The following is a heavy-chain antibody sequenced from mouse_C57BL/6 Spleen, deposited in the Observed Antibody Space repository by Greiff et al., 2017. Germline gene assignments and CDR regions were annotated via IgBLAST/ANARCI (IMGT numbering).Heavy chain of an antibody. CDR2: IYPGSGKT. CDR3: ARSPYYYGSSPYYAMDY. V-gene: IGHV1-76*01. D-gene: IGHD1-1*01. J-gene: IGHJ4*01. CDR1: GYTFPDYY. Sequence: QVQLQQSGAELVRPGASVKLSCKASGYTFPDYYITWVKQRPGQGLEWIARIYPGSGKTYYTENVKGTATLTGEKYSITAYIHLRILTSEDSAVYVCARSPYYYGSSPYYAMDYWAQGTSVTVSS.